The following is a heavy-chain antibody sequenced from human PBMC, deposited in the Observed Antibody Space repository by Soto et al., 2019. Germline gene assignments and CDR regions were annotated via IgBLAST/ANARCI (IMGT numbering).Heavy chain of an antibody. CDR1: GFTFISYA. CDR3: ARCYDSSGGGGGYYYGMDV. V-gene: IGHV3-30-3*01. CDR2: ISYDGSNK. D-gene: IGHD3-22*01. J-gene: IGHJ6*02. Sequence: WGSLRLSCAASGFTFISYAIHFVRHAPCKWLEWVAVISYDGSNKYYADSVKGRFTISRDNSKNTLYLQMNSLRAEDTAVYYCARCYDSSGGGGGYYYGMDVWGQGTTVTVSS.